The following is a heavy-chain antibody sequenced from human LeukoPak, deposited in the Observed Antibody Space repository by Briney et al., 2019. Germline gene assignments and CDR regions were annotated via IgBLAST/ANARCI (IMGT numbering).Heavy chain of an antibody. V-gene: IGHV3-23*01. CDR2: ISGSGGST. J-gene: IGHJ4*02. CDR3: LYYYDSSGYPYFDY. D-gene: IGHD3-22*01. Sequence: GGSLRLSCAASGSTFSSYAMSWVRQAPGKGLEWVSAISGSGGSTYYADSVKGRFTISRDNSKNTLYLQMNSLRAEDTAVYYCLYYYDSSGYPYFDYWGQGTLVTVSS. CDR1: GSTFSSYA.